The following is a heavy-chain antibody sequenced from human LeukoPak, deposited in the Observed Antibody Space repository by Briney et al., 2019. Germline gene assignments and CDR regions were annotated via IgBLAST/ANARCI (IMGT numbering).Heavy chain of an antibody. CDR2: IYTSGST. D-gene: IGHD4-17*01. J-gene: IGHJ6*02. CDR1: GGSISSYY. CDR3: ARALTVTTFYYYYGMDV. Sequence: ETLSLTCTVSGGSISSYYWSWIRQPAGKGLEGIGRIYTSGSTNYNPSLKSRVTISVDTSKNQFSLKLSSVTAADTAVYYCARALTVTTFYYYYGMDVWGQGTTVTVSS. V-gene: IGHV4-4*07.